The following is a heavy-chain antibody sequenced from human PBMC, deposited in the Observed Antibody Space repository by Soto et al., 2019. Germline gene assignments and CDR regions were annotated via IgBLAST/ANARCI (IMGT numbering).Heavy chain of an antibody. Sequence: QLLESGPGLVTPSETLSLTCTVSGGSISSSSYYWGWIRQPPGKGLEWIGSIYYSGNAYYNPSLKSRAAVSVDTSKNQFSLKVTSVTATDTAVYYCARHKDTSSRYLLPDFWGQGTLVTVSS. CDR3: ARHKDTSSRYLLPDF. D-gene: IGHD6-13*01. CDR2: IYYSGNA. CDR1: GGSISSSSYY. J-gene: IGHJ4*02. V-gene: IGHV4-39*01.